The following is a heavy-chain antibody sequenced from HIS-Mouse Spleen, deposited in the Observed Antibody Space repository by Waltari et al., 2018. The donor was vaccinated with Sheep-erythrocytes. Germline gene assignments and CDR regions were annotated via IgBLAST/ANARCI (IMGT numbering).Heavy chain of an antibody. V-gene: IGHV3-21*01. CDR1: GFTFSSYS. CDR3: AKDPANWDAFDI. Sequence: EVQLVESGGGLVKPGGSLRLSCAASGFTFSSYSMNWVRQAPGKGREWVSSIRSSSSYISYADSVKGRFTISRDNSKNTLYLQMNSLRAEDTAVYYCAKDPANWDAFDIWGQGTMVTVSS. D-gene: IGHD7-27*01. J-gene: IGHJ3*02. CDR2: IRSSSSYI.